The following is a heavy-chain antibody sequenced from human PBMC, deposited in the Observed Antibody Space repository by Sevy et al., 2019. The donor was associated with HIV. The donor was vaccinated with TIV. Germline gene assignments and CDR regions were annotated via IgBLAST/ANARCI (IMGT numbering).Heavy chain of an antibody. D-gene: IGHD3-3*01. V-gene: IGHV3-23*01. CDR1: GFTFSSYA. CDR2: ISHSGDST. CDR3: AGRKVGDFWSGSIRGPWAGGPLFDY. J-gene: IGHJ4*02. Sequence: GGSLRLSCTSSGFTFSSYAMNWVRQAPGKGLEWVSTISHSGDSTYYADSVKGRFTISRDNSENTLYLQMNSPRAEDTALYYCAGRKVGDFWSGSIRGPWAGGPLFDYWGQGTLVTVSS.